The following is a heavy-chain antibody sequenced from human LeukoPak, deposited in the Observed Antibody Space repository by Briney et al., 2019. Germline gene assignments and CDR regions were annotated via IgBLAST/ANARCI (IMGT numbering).Heavy chain of an antibody. Sequence: GGSLRLSCAASGFTFSSYEMNWVRQAPGEGLEWVSYISSSGSTIYYADSVKGRFTTSRDNAKNSLYLQMNSLRAEDTAVYYCAREGYYYDSSVDYYYGMDVWGQGTTVTVSS. J-gene: IGHJ6*02. D-gene: IGHD3-22*01. CDR3: AREGYYYDSSVDYYYGMDV. V-gene: IGHV3-48*03. CDR2: ISSSGSTI. CDR1: GFTFSSYE.